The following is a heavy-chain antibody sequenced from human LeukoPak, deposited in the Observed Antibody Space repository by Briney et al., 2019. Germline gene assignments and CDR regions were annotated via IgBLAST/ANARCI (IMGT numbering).Heavy chain of an antibody. CDR1: GYTFTSYG. D-gene: IGHD3-10*01. V-gene: IGHV1-18*01. CDR3: ARGGSWFGELLSYGMDV. J-gene: IGHJ6*02. Sequence: GASVKVSCKASGYTFTSYGISWVRQAPGQGLEWMGWIGAYNGNTNYAQKLQGRVTMTTDTSTSTAYMELRSLRSDDTAVYYCARGGSWFGELLSYGMDVWGQGTTVTVSS. CDR2: IGAYNGNT.